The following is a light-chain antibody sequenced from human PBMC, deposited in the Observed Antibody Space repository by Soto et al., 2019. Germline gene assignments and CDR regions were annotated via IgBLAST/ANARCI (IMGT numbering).Light chain of an antibody. Sequence: DIVMTQSPDSLAVSLGERATINCKSSQSVLYSSNNKNYLAWYQQKPGQPPKLLIYWASTRESGVPDRVSGSGSGTDFTLTISSLQAEDVAVYYCQQYYSTPPTFGQGTKVELK. CDR1: QSVLYSSNNKNY. V-gene: IGKV4-1*01. CDR2: WAS. J-gene: IGKJ1*01. CDR3: QQYYSTPPT.